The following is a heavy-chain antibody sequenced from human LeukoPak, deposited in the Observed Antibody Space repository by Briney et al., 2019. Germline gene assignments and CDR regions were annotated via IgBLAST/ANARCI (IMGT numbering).Heavy chain of an antibody. CDR1: GYTFTGYY. D-gene: IGHD1-26*01. J-gene: IGHJ2*01. CDR2: INPNTGAT. CDR3: ARDLRDLGASSHWYFDL. V-gene: IGHV1-2*02. Sequence: ASVKVSCKASGYTFTGYYMHWVRQAPGQGLEWMGWINPNTGATNYAQKFQGRVTMTRDTSVSTAYMELNRLRSDDTAVYYCARDLRDLGASSHWYFDLWGRGTLVTVSS.